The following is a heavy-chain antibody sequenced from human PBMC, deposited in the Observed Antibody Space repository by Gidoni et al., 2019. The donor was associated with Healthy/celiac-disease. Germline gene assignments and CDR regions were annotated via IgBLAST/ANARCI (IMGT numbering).Heavy chain of an antibody. J-gene: IGHJ4*02. D-gene: IGHD6-19*01. CDR2: ISYDGSNK. CDR1: GFTFSSYG. V-gene: IGHV3-30*18. Sequence: QVQLVESGGGVVQPGRSLRPSCAASGFTFSSYGMHWVRQAPGKGLEWVAVISYDGSNKYYADSVKGRFTISRDNSKNTLYLQMNSLRAEDTAVYYCAKMWAGYYFDYWGQGTLVTVSS. CDR3: AKMWAGYYFDY.